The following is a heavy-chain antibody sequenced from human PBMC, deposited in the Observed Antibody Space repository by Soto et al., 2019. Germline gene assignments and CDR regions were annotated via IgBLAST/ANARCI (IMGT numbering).Heavy chain of an antibody. CDR1: GYTFTSYG. J-gene: IGHJ4*02. D-gene: IGHD6-19*01. CDR2: MNPNSGNA. V-gene: IGHV1-8*02. Sequence: GASVKVSCKASGYTFTSYGISWVRQALGQGLEWMGWMNPNSGNADYAQKFQGRVTMTRNTSISTAYMELSSLRSEDTAVYYCARSVGSSGWYVLDYWGQGTLVTVSS. CDR3: ARSVGSSGWYVLDY.